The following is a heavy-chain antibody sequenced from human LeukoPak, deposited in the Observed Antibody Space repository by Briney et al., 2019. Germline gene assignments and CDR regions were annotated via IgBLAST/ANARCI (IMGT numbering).Heavy chain of an antibody. D-gene: IGHD3-10*01. CDR3: ATESGITMVRGVTYYYYGMDV. CDR1: GYTFTSYD. Sequence: ASVKVSCKASGYTFTSYDINWVRQATGQGLEWMGWMNPNSGNTGYAQKFQGRVTMTRNTSISTAYMELSSLRSEDTAVYYCATESGITMVRGVTYYYYGMDVWGKGTTVTVSS. J-gene: IGHJ6*04. V-gene: IGHV1-8*01. CDR2: MNPNSGNT.